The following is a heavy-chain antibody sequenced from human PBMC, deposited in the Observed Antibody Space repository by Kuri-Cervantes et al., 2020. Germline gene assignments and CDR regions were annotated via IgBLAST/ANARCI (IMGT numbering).Heavy chain of an antibody. D-gene: IGHD1-26*01. J-gene: IGHJ3*01. CDR3: TRDLTGARTVEAFDV. CDR1: GFTFGDYA. CDR2: IRSKVNGGTT. Sequence: GESLKISCTASGFTFGDYAMSWFRQAPGKGLEWVGFIRSKVNGGTTEDAASVKGRFTISRDDSKSITYLRMNSLKTEDTAMYYCTRDLTGARTVEAFDVWGQGTMVTVSS. V-gene: IGHV3-49*03.